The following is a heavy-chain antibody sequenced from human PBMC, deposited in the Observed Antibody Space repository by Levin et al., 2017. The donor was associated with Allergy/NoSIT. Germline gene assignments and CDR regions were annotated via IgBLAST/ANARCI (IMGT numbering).Heavy chain of an antibody. CDR3: VEDIVATNDGY. CDR2: ISSNGGST. Sequence: GGSLRLSCSASGFTFSSYAMHWVRQAPGKGLEYVSAISSNGGSTYYADSVKGRFTISRDNSKNTQYSQMSSVRAEETAVYYCVEDIVATNDGYWGQGTLVTV. V-gene: IGHV3-64D*06. J-gene: IGHJ4*02. D-gene: IGHD5-12*01. CDR1: GFTFSSYA.